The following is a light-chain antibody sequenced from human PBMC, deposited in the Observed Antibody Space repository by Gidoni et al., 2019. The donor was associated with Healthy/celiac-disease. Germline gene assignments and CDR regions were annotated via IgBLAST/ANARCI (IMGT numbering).Light chain of an antibody. CDR2: AAS. CDR1: QGISSY. J-gene: IGKJ5*01. Sequence: DIQLTQSPSFLSASVGDRVTITCRASQGISSYLAWYQQKPGKAPKLLIYAASTLQSGVPSRFSGSGSGTEFTLTNSSLQPKDFATYYCQQLNSYPITFGQGTRLEIK. CDR3: QQLNSYPIT. V-gene: IGKV1-9*01.